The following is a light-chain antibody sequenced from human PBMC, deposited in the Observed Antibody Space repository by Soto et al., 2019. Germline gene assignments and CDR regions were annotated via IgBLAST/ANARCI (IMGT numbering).Light chain of an antibody. CDR1: QTISTW. V-gene: IGKV1-5*03. Sequence: IQMTQSPSTLSASVGDRVTVTCRASQTISTWLAWYQQKPGEAPKLLIYKASTLEVGVPSRFSASGSGTEFTLTINTLQPADFATYYCQQYNSYPWTFAQGTKV. CDR2: KAS. J-gene: IGKJ1*01. CDR3: QQYNSYPWT.